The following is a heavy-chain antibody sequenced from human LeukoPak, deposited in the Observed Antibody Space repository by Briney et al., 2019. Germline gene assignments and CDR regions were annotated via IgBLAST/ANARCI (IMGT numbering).Heavy chain of an antibody. D-gene: IGHD3-16*02. CDR1: GFTFSRHW. CDR3: ARTVPRYPDAYFDY. V-gene: IGHV3-7*01. J-gene: IGHJ4*02. Sequence: GGSLRLSCAASGFTFSRHWMSWVRQTPGKGLERVAHMNQDGSAIYYVDSVKGRFTISRDNAKNSLCLQMTGLTVADTAVYYCARTVPRYPDAYFDYWGQGTLVTVSS. CDR2: MNQDGSAI.